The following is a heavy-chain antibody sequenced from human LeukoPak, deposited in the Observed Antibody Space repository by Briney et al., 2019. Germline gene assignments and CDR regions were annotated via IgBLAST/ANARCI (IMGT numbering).Heavy chain of an antibody. D-gene: IGHD3-22*01. CDR2: IKRDGSEK. V-gene: IGHV3-7*01. J-gene: IGHJ3*01. CDR3: ARDVTYYDSSYYYDAFDL. CDR1: GFTFRSYW. Sequence: PGGSLRLSCAASGFTFRSYWMTWVRQAPGKGLEWVANIKRDGSEKHYVDSVWGRFTISRDNAKSSLYLQLNSLRAEDTAVYYCARDVTYYDSSYYYDAFDLWGQGTMVTVSS.